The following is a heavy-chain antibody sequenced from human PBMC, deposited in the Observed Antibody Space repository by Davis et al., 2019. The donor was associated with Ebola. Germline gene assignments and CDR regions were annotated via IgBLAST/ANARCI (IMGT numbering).Heavy chain of an antibody. Sequence: PSETLSLTCGVSGYSINSGYYWGWIRQPPGKGLEYIGSIDHSGSTYYNPSLKSRVIISVDTSKNQFSLKLSSVTAADTAVYYCARSGGYASPFDNWGQGSLVTVSS. CDR2: IDHSGST. CDR1: GYSINSGYY. J-gene: IGHJ4*02. V-gene: IGHV4-38-2*01. CDR3: ARSGGYASPFDN. D-gene: IGHD6-25*01.